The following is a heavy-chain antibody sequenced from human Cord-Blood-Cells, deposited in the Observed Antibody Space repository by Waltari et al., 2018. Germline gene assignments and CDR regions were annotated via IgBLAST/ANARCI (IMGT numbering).Heavy chain of an antibody. D-gene: IGHD3-22*01. V-gene: IGHV1-69*09. CDR3: ARDLRERYYYDSSGYYY. J-gene: IGHJ4*02. CDR1: GGTFSSYA. CDR2: NIPILGIA. Sequence: VQLVKSGAEVKKPGSSVKVSCKASGGTFSSYAISWVRQAPGQGLEWMGRNIPILGIANYAQKFQGRVTSTADKSTSTAYMGLSSLRSEDTAVYYCARDLRERYYYDSSGYYYWGQGTLVTVSS.